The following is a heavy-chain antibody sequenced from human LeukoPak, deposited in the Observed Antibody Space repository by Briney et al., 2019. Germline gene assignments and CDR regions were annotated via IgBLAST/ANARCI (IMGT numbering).Heavy chain of an antibody. J-gene: IGHJ5*02. CDR1: GYTFTGYY. CDR2: INPNSGGT. D-gene: IGHD1-26*01. V-gene: IGHV1-2*02. CDR3: ARDLSDVVGATLS. Sequence: ASVKVSCKASGYTFTGYYMHWVRQAPGQGLEWMGWINPNSGGTSYAQKFQGRVTMTRDTSISTAYMELSRLRSDDTAVYYCARDLSDVVGATLSWGQGTLVTVSS.